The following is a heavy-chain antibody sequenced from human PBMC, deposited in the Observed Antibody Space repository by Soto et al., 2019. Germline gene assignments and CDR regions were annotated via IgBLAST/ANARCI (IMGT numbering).Heavy chain of an antibody. D-gene: IGHD4-4*01. Sequence: PGGSLRLSCAASGFTFSSYSMNWVRQAPGKGLEWVSYISSRSSTIYYADSVKGRFTISRDNAKNSLYLQMNSLRAEDTAVYYCARVKLLYSNYGAVKYMDVWGKGTTVTVSS. CDR2: ISSRSSTI. J-gene: IGHJ6*03. CDR3: ARVKLLYSNYGAVKYMDV. V-gene: IGHV3-48*01. CDR1: GFTFSSYS.